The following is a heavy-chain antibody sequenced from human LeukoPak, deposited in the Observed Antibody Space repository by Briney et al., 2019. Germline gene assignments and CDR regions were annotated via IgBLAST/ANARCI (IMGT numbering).Heavy chain of an antibody. CDR1: GGTFGSYA. V-gene: IGHV1-69*05. D-gene: IGHD4-17*01. J-gene: IGHJ4*02. CDR3: ARSGAYGDSTGAIDY. CDR2: IIPIFGTA. Sequence: SVKVSCKASGGTFGSYAISWVRQAPGQGLEWMGRIIPIFGTANYAQKFQGRVTITTDESTSTAYMELSSLRSEDTAVYYCARSGAYGDSTGAIDYWGQGTLVTVSS.